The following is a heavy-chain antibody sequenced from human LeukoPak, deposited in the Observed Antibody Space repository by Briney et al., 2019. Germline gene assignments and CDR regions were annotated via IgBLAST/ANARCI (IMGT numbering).Heavy chain of an antibody. Sequence: GWSLRLSCASSGFIFSRYAMSGVREAPARGLEWVSSLRGNGDTFYADSVKGRFTLSRDESRNTVYLHLNELRVEDTAVYYCAKASWVSTADAVLWGQGTVVTVSS. J-gene: IGHJ4*02. D-gene: IGHD3-16*01. V-gene: IGHV3-23*01. CDR1: GFIFSRYA. CDR3: AKASWVSTADAVL. CDR2: LRGNGDT.